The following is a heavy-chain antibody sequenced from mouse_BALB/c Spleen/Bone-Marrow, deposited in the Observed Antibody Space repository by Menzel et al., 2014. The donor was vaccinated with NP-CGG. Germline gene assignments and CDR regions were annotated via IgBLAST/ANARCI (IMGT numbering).Heavy chain of an antibody. Sequence: EVKLMESGAELVKPGASVKLSCTASGFNIKDTYMHWVKQRPEQGLEWIGRIDPANGNTKYDPKFQGKATITADTSSNTAYLQLSSLTSEDTAVYCCASYRYAWYFDVWGAGTTVTVSS. CDR2: IDPANGNT. D-gene: IGHD2-14*01. CDR1: GFNIKDTY. V-gene: IGHV14-3*02. J-gene: IGHJ1*01. CDR3: ASYRYAWYFDV.